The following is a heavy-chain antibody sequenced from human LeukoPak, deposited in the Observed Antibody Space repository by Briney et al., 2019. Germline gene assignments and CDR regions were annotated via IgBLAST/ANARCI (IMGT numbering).Heavy chain of an antibody. Sequence: GGSLRLSCAASGFTFSSYSMNWVRQAPGKGLEWVGRIKSKTDGGTTDYAAPVKGRFTISRDDSKNTLYLQMNSLKTEDTAVYYCSTDWGMVRGVTIDYWGQGTLVTVSS. CDR3: STDWGMVRGVTIDY. J-gene: IGHJ4*02. D-gene: IGHD3-10*01. CDR1: GFTFSSYS. V-gene: IGHV3-15*01. CDR2: IKSKTDGGTT.